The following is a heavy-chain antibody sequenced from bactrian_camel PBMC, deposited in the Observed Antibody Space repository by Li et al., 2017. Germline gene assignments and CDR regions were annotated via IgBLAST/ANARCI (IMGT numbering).Heavy chain of an antibody. CDR3: AVSLGIYSGDYCYIHPNFGY. CDR1: TPVAC. CDR2: MNTEGHR. Sequence: ESGGGSVQAGGSLTLSCSASTPVACMGWFRQVPGKDPEEVTLMNTEGHRRYSPSVEGRFTISQDSAKNMVYLEMNSLKPEDTGMYYCAVSLGIYSGDYCYIHPNFGYWGQGTQVTVS. J-gene: IGHJ6*01. V-gene: IGHV3S53*01. D-gene: IGHD2*01.